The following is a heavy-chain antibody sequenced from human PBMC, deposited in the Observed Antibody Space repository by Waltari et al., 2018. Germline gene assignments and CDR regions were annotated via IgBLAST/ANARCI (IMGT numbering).Heavy chain of an antibody. D-gene: IGHD3-3*01. V-gene: IGHV3-23*03. CDR1: GFTFGNYA. CDR3: AKDSSPFLEHRVYYYYYMDV. CDR2: VYSGGTT. J-gene: IGHJ6*03. Sequence: EVQLLESGGGLVQPGGSLRLSCAASGFTFGNYAMSWVRQAPGRGLEWVSVVYSGGTTYYADSVKCRFTISRDNSKNTLYLQMNSLRAEDTAVYYCAKDSSPFLEHRVYYYYYMDVWGKGTTVTVSS.